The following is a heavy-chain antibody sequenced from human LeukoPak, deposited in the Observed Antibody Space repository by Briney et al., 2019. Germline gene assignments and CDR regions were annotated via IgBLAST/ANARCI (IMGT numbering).Heavy chain of an antibody. J-gene: IGHJ4*02. CDR3: AKTWDSSGWYIDY. D-gene: IGHD6-19*01. Sequence: GGSLRLSCAASGFTFSSYAMTWVRQAPGQGLEWVSGISGSGGSTYYADSVKGRFTVSRDKSKNTLHLQMNSLRAEDTAVYYRAKTWDSSGWYIDYWGLGTLVTVSS. CDR2: ISGSGGST. V-gene: IGHV3-23*01. CDR1: GFTFSSYA.